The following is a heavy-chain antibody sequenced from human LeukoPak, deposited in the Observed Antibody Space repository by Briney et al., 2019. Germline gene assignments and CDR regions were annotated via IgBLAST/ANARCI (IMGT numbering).Heavy chain of an antibody. CDR3: ARVGAAAVGVDYYYYGMDV. D-gene: IGHD6-13*01. V-gene: IGHV3-33*01. CDR2: IWYDGSNK. Sequence: GGSLRLSCAASGFTFSSYGMHWVRQAPGKGLEWVAVIWYDGSNKYYADSVKGRFTISRDNSKNTLYLQMNSLRAEDTAVYYCARVGAAAVGVDYYYYGMDVWGQGTTVTVSS. CDR1: GFTFSSYG. J-gene: IGHJ6*02.